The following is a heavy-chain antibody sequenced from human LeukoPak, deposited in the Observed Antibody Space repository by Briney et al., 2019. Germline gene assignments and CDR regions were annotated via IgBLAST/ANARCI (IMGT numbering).Heavy chain of an antibody. Sequence: SGGSLRLSCAASGFTVSSNYMSWVRQAPGKGLEWVSVIYSGGSTYYADSVKGRFTISRDNSKNTLYLQMNSLRAEDTAVYYCARTNMVRGVRVRNWFDPWGQGTLVTVSS. CDR3: ARTNMVRGVRVRNWFDP. CDR2: IYSGGST. D-gene: IGHD3-10*01. CDR1: GFTVSSNY. J-gene: IGHJ5*02. V-gene: IGHV3-53*01.